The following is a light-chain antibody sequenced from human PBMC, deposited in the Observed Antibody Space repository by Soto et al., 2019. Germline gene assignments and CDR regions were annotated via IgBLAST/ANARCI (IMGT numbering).Light chain of an antibody. CDR2: WAS. V-gene: IGKV4-1*01. CDR1: QSVLYSSNNKNY. CDR3: QQYYSTPLT. Sequence: IGVTQSPDSLAVSLGERATINCKSSQSVLYSSNNKNYLAWYQQKPGQPPKLLIYWASTRESGVPDRFSGSGSGTDFTLTISSLQAEDVAVYYCQQYYSTPLTFGGGTKVDIK. J-gene: IGKJ4*01.